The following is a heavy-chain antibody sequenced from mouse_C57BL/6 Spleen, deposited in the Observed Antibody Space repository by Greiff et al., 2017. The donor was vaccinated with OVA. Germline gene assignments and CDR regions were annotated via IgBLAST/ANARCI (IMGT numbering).Heavy chain of an antibody. V-gene: IGHV1-80*01. CDR2: IYPGDGDT. CDR1: GYAFSSYW. CDR3: ARSGVTTVVEGNFDV. D-gene: IGHD1-1*01. J-gene: IGHJ1*03. Sequence: VQLQQSGAELVKPGASVKISCKASGYAFSSYWMNWVKQRPGKGLEWIGQIYPGDGDTNYNGKFKGKATLTADKSSSTAYMQLSSLTSEDSAVYVCARSGVTTVVEGNFDVWGTGTTVTVSS.